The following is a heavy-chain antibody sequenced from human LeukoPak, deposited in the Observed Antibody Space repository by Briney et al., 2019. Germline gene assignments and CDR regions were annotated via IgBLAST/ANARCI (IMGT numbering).Heavy chain of an antibody. CDR1: GFTFSSYA. Sequence: PGGSLRLSCAASGFTFSSYAMNWVRQAPGKGLEWVSGISGSGGRTYYADSVRGRFTISRDNSKNTLYLQLNSLRADDTGVYYCAKKREPVSGPSYFDYWGQGTLVTVSS. J-gene: IGHJ4*02. CDR2: ISGSGGRT. V-gene: IGHV3-23*01. CDR3: AKKREPVSGPSYFDY. D-gene: IGHD2-15*01.